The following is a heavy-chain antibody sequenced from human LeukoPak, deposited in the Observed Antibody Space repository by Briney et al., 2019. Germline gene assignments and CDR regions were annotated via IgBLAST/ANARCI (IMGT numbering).Heavy chain of an antibody. CDR2: ISWDGGST. V-gene: IGHV3-43*01. Sequence: GGSLRLSCAASGFTFDDYTMHWVRQAPGKGLEWVSLISWDGGSTYYADSVKGRFTISRDNSKNSLYLQMNSLRTEDTALYYCARPGIAVAGGAFDIWGQGTMVTVSS. CDR3: ARPGIAVAGGAFDI. CDR1: GFTFDDYT. D-gene: IGHD6-19*01. J-gene: IGHJ3*02.